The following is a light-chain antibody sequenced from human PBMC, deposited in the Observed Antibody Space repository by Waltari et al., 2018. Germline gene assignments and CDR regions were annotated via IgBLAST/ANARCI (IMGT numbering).Light chain of an antibody. CDR1: QSVSSY. V-gene: IGKV3-11*01. Sequence: EIVLTQSPATLSLSPGERATLSCRASQSVSSYLAWYQQMPGQAPRLLIHSASNRATGIPARFNGSGSGTDFTLTISSLEPEDFAVYYCQQRSNWPRTFGQGTKVEIK. CDR2: SAS. J-gene: IGKJ1*01. CDR3: QQRSNWPRT.